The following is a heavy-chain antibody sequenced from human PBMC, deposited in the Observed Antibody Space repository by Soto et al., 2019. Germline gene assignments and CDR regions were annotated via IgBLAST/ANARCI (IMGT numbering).Heavy chain of an antibody. J-gene: IGHJ1*01. CDR2: INPKTGGI. D-gene: IGHD1-20*01. CDR3: VRVQSVLYLDL. V-gene: IGHV1-2*02. Sequence: SSVKVSCKSSGYSFTDFYIHWVRPAPGQGLEWVGWINPKTGGINYAQKFHGRVTMTRDTFVDTSYMDLNRLNFDDSAIYYCVRVQSVLYLDLWGRGTQVTVSS. CDR1: GYSFTDFY.